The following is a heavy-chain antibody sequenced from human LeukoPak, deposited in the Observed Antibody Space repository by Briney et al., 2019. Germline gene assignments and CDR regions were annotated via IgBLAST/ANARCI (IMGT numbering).Heavy chain of an antibody. J-gene: IGHJ4*02. Sequence: GGSLRLSCAASGFTFSNAWMSWVRQAPGKGLEWVGRIKSKTDGGTTDYAAPVKGRFTISRDDSKNTLYLQMNSLKTEDTAVYYCTTDRVRGKPRSSGWYMFDYWGQGTLVTVSS. V-gene: IGHV3-15*01. CDR1: GFTFSNAW. D-gene: IGHD6-19*01. CDR2: IKSKTDGGTT. CDR3: TTDRVRGKPRSSGWYMFDY.